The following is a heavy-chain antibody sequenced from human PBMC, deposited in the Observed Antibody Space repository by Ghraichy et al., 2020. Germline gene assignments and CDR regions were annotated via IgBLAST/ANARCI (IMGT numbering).Heavy chain of an antibody. D-gene: IGHD2-2*01. J-gene: IGHJ3*02. CDR2: IYHSGST. CDR1: GYSISSGYY. Sequence: SETLSLTCTVSGYSISSGYYWGWIRQPPGKGLEWIGSIYHSGSTYYNPSLKSRVTISVDTSKNQFSLKLSSVTAADTAVYYCARYQRRDAFDIWGQGTMVTVSS. CDR3: ARYQRRDAFDI. V-gene: IGHV4-38-2*02.